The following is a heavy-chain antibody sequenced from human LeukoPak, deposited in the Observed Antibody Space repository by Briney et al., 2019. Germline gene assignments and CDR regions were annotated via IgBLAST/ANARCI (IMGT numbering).Heavy chain of an antibody. Sequence: GGSLRLSCAASGFIFSNYAMQWVRQAPGMGLEWVAFIRYDGGNTYYADSVKGRFTISRDNSKNTLYLQMNSLRAEDTAVYYCAKDLSVVAATKGPDYWGQGTLVTVSS. CDR1: GFIFSNYA. D-gene: IGHD2-15*01. J-gene: IGHJ4*02. V-gene: IGHV3-30*02. CDR2: IRYDGGNT. CDR3: AKDLSVVAATKGPDY.